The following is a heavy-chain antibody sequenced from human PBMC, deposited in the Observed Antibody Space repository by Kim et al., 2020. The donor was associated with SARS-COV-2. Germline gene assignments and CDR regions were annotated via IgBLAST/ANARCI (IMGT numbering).Heavy chain of an antibody. D-gene: IGHD2-21*01. J-gene: IGHJ4*02. CDR3: AKNSVK. CDR2: GSGGST. Sequence: GSGGSTYYADSVKGRFTISRDNSKNTLYLQMNSLRAEDTAVYYCAKNSVKWGQGTLVTVSS. V-gene: IGHV3-23*01.